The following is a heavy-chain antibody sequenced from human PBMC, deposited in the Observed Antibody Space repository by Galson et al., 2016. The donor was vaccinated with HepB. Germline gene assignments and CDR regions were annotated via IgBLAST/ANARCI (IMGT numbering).Heavy chain of an antibody. CDR3: AKDRGIVLLPTAPTRGSDY. J-gene: IGHJ4*02. D-gene: IGHD2-2*01. Sequence: SLRLSCAVSGVSFNNYGTPWVRQAPGKGLEWVAEISYDGNNQFYIDSVKGRFVISRDNSKNTLYLQMSSLRPEDTAVYYCAKDRGIVLLPTAPTRGSDYWGQGVLVAVSS. V-gene: IGHV3-30*18. CDR1: GVSFNNYG. CDR2: ISYDGNNQ.